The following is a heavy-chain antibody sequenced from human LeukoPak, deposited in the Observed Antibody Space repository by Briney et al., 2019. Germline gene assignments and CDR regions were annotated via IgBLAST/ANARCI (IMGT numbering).Heavy chain of an antibody. CDR1: DVSSSSDRFY. CDR3: ARSGSGWYVPTGLFDY. Sequence: SETLSLTCSVTDVSSSSDRFYWGWIRQPPGKGLEWIGSVSYSGVTYYNPSLQSRVTISVDTSKKQCSLNLNSVTAADTAVYFCARSGSGWYVPTGLFDYWGQGTLVTVSS. V-gene: IGHV4-39*07. CDR2: VSYSGVT. J-gene: IGHJ4*02. D-gene: IGHD6-19*01.